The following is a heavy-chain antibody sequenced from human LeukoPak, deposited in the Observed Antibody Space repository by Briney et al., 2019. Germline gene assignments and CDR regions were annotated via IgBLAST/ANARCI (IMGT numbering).Heavy chain of an antibody. J-gene: IGHJ4*02. Sequence: RQAXXXXXEWXXAISGTGGSTYSADSVKGRFTISRDNSKNTLYLQMNSLRAEDTAIYYCARDILRVGATLYFDFWGQGTLATVSS. CDR2: ISGTGGST. CDR3: ARDILRVGATLYFDF. V-gene: IGHV3-23*01. D-gene: IGHD1-26*01.